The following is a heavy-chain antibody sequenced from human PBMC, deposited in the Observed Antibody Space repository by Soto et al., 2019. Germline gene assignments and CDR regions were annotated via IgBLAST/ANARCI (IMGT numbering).Heavy chain of an antibody. CDR2: IYYSGST. V-gene: IGHV4-59*01. CDR1: GGSINNYY. J-gene: IGHJ1*01. CDR3: AKGGGYYYDSSGDEH. D-gene: IGHD3-22*01. Sequence: SETLSLNCTVSGGSINNYYWSWIRQPPGKGLEWIGYIYYSGSTNYNPSLKSRVTISVDTSKNQFSLKLSSVTAADTAVYYCAKGGGYYYDSSGDEHWGQGTLVTVSS.